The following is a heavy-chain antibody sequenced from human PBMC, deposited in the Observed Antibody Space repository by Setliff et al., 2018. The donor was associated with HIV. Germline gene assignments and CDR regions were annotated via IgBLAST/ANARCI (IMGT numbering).Heavy chain of an antibody. D-gene: IGHD2-2*01. Sequence: SETLSLTCTVSGGSISIISYYWGWIRQPPGKGLEYIGSIYYSGSTYYNPSLKSRVTISVDTSKNQFSLNLSSVTAADTAVYYCARVDCSGTSCYRDSYYYMDVWGKGTTVTVSS. CDR2: IYYSGST. CDR3: ARVDCSGTSCYRDSYYYMDV. CDR1: GGSISIISYY. J-gene: IGHJ6*03. V-gene: IGHV4-39*01.